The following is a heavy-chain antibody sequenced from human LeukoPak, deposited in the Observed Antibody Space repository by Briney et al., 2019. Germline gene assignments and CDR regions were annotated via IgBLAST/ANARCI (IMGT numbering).Heavy chain of an antibody. CDR3: AIIALVPM. D-gene: IGHD6-19*01. J-gene: IGHJ3*02. V-gene: IGHV1-69*04. CDR2: ITPVFDMA. Sequence: GSSVKVSCKVSGGTFNNYAISWVRQAPGQGLEWMGRITPVFDMANYAQKFQGTVTITADKSTSTVHMELSSLRNEDTAVYYCAIIALVPMWGQGTKVTVSS. CDR1: GGTFNNYA.